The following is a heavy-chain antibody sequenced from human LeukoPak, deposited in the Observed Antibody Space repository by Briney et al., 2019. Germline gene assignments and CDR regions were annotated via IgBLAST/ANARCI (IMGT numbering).Heavy chain of an antibody. CDR2: IYYSGST. Sequence: SETLSLTCTVSGGSISSSSYYWGWIRQPPGKGLEWIGSIYYSGSTYYNPSLKSRVTISVDTSKNQFSLNLTSVTAADMAVYYCASPNGVSIDYWGQGILVTVSS. CDR1: GGSISSSSYY. CDR3: ASPNGVSIDY. J-gene: IGHJ4*02. D-gene: IGHD3-10*01. V-gene: IGHV4-39*07.